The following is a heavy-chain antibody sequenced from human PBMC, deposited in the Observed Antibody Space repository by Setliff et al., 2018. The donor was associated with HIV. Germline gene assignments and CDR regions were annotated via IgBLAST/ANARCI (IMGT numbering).Heavy chain of an antibody. J-gene: IGHJ6*02. V-gene: IGHV4-30-4*08. CDR3: ARNPYSPDYAFDV. D-gene: IGHD4-4*01. CDR2: IFYTGSS. CDR1: GGSISTADYY. Sequence: SEPLSLTCDVSGGSISTADYYWTWIRQPPGKGLEWIGSIFYTGSSYSNPSLKSRLTFSIDTSKNHFSLRLTSVTAADTATYYCARNPYSPDYAFDVWGQGTTVTVSS.